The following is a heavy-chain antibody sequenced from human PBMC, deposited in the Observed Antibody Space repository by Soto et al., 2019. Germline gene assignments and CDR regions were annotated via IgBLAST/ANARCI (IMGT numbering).Heavy chain of an antibody. Sequence: PGGSLRLSCAASGFTFSSYAMSWVRQAPGKGLEWVSAISGSGGSIYYADSVKGRFTISRDNSKNTLYLQMNSLRAEDTAVYYCAKALIVVVPAAIGGIAAAPGDYWGQGTLVTVSS. J-gene: IGHJ4*02. CDR1: GFTFSSYA. V-gene: IGHV3-23*01. CDR3: AKALIVVVPAAIGGIAAAPGDY. D-gene: IGHD2-2*02. CDR2: ISGSGGSI.